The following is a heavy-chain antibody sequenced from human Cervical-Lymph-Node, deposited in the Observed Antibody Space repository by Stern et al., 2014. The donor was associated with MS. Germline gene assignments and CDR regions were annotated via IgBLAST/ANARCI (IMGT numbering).Heavy chain of an antibody. CDR1: GFTFRTYT. CDR2: ISARSADI. V-gene: IGHV3-21*01. Sequence: EDQLVESGGGLVKPGGSLRLSCAASGFTFRTYTMNWVRQAPGKGLEWTSSISARSADINYADSVKGRFTISRDNAKKSLFLQMNSLRVEDTAVYYCASVAVAGTGDQHYYYGLDVWGQGTTVTVSS. CDR3: ASVAVAGTGDQHYYYGLDV. J-gene: IGHJ6*02. D-gene: IGHD6-19*01.